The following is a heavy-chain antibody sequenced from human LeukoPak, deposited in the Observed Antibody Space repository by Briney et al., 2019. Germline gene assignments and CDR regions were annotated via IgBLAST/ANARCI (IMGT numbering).Heavy chain of an antibody. Sequence: GASVKVSCKASGYTFTSYAMNWVRQAPGQGLEWMGWINTNTGNPTYAQGFTGRFVFSLDTSVSTAYLQISSLKAEDTAVYYCARDVRIAAAPQLGYWGQGTLVTASS. CDR2: INTNTGNP. CDR3: ARDVRIAAAPQLGY. J-gene: IGHJ4*02. D-gene: IGHD6-13*01. V-gene: IGHV7-4-1*02. CDR1: GYTFTSYA.